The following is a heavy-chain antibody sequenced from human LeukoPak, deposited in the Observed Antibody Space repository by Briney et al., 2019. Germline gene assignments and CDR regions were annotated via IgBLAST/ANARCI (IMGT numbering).Heavy chain of an antibody. CDR3: ARYYCPSGVCYCFDY. J-gene: IGHJ4*02. CDR2: IYYIGST. CDR1: GGSISGHF. Sequence: SETLSLTCTVSGGSISGHFWSWIRQPPGGGLEWIGYIYYIGSTNYNPSLKSRVTISVDTSRNQFSLKLNSVTAADTAVYYCARYYCPSGVCYCFDYWGQGTLVTVSS. V-gene: IGHV4-59*11. D-gene: IGHD2-8*01.